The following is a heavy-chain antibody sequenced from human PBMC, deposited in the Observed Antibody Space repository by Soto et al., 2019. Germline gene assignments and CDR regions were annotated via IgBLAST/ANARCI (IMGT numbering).Heavy chain of an antibody. CDR3: AGFLTADNSIDAFDT. J-gene: IGHJ3*02. V-gene: IGHV1-69*12. CDR1: GGTFSSYA. D-gene: IGHD4-4*01. CDR2: IIPIFGTA. Sequence: QVQLVQSGAEVKKPGSSVKVSCKASGGTFSSYAISWVRQAPGQGLEWMGGIIPIFGTANYAQKFQARVTNGADESTGAAYMELSSLRSDNTAVYYCAGFLTADNSIDAFDTWGQGTMVTVSS.